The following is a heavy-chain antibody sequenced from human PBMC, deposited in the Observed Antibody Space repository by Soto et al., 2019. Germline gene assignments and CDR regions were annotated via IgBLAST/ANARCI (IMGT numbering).Heavy chain of an antibody. D-gene: IGHD4-17*01. J-gene: IGHJ4*01. CDR3: ARAGMTTVTYFDY. V-gene: IGHV3-74*01. CDR1: DFIFSTYW. Sequence: LRLSCAASDFIFSTYWMHWVRQTPGKGLVWVSRINGDGSTTNYADSVKGRFTISRDNAKNTLYLQMNSLRAEDTAVYYCARAGMTTVTYFDYWGHGTLVTVSS. CDR2: INGDGSTT.